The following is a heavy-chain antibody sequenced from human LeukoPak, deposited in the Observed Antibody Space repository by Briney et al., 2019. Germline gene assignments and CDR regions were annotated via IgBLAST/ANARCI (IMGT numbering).Heavy chain of an antibody. D-gene: IGHD3-10*01. J-gene: IGHJ4*02. CDR1: GFTFSSYG. CDR3: AKDYMIWGVNNFEY. Sequence: GRSLRLSCAASGFTFSSYGMHWVRQAPGKGLEWVAVIWYDGSNKYYADSVKGRFTISRDNSKNTLYLQFNRLRDEDTAVYYCAKDYMIWGVNNFEYWGQGTQVTVSS. V-gene: IGHV3-33*06. CDR2: IWYDGSNK.